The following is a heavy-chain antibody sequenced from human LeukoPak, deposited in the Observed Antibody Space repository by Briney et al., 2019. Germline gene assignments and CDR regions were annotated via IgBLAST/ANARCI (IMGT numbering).Heavy chain of an antibody. Sequence: PSETLSLTCTVSGVSISGSSYYWGWIRQPPGTGLDWIGSIHYSGSTYYNPSLKSRVTISVDTSKNQFSLKLSSVTAADTAVYYCARRSYYGSGSYPYFDYWGQGTLVTVSS. J-gene: IGHJ4*02. CDR2: IHYSGST. V-gene: IGHV4-39*07. CDR1: GVSISGSSYY. D-gene: IGHD3-10*01. CDR3: ARRSYYGSGSYPYFDY.